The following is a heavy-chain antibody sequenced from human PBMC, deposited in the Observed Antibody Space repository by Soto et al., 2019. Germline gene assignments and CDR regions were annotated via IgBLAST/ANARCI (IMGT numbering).Heavy chain of an antibody. V-gene: IGHV4-30-4*01. Sequence: QVHLQESGPGLVKPSQTLSLTCTVSGGSISSGDYYWSWIRQPPGKGLEWIGYIYYSGSTYYNPSLKSRVTISVDTSKNQFSLKLSSVTAADTAVYYCARDGLSSTSLGVDYYYGMDVWGQGTTVPVSS. J-gene: IGHJ6*02. D-gene: IGHD2-2*01. CDR3: ARDGLSSTSLGVDYYYGMDV. CDR2: IYYSGST. CDR1: GGSISSGDYY.